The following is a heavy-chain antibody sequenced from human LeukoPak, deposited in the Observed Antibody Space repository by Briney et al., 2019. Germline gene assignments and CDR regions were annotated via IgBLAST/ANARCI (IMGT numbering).Heavy chain of an antibody. J-gene: IGHJ6*03. V-gene: IGHV3-53*01. D-gene: IGHD2-2*01. CDR1: GFTFSSYA. CDR3: ARARSEYCSSTSCYRYYYYYYMDV. Sequence: GGSLRLSCAASGFTFSSYAMSWVRQAPGKGLEWVSVIYSGGSTYYADSVKGRFTISRDNSKNTLYLQMNSLRAEDTAVYYCARARSEYCSSTSCYRYYYYYYMDVWGKGTTVTVSS. CDR2: IYSGGST.